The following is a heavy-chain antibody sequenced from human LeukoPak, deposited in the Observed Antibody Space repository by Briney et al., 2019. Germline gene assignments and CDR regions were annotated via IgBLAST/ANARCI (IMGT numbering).Heavy chain of an antibody. Sequence: SETLSLTCTVSGGSISSGGYYWSWIRQHPGKGLEWIGYIYYNGSTYYNPSLKNRVTISVDTSKNQFSLKLSSVTAADTAVYYCARRISSNWIFDYWGQGTLVTVSS. CDR2: IYYNGST. D-gene: IGHD6-13*01. J-gene: IGHJ4*02. CDR1: GGSISSGGYY. V-gene: IGHV4-31*03. CDR3: ARRISSNWIFDY.